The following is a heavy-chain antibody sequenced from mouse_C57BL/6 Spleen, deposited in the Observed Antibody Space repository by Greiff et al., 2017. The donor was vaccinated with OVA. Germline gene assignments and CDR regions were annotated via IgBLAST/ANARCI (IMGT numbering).Heavy chain of an antibody. CDR2: ILPGSGST. V-gene: IGHV1-9*01. J-gene: IGHJ2*01. Sequence: QVQLKQSGAELMKPGASVKLSCKATGYTFTGYWIEWVKQRPGHGLEWIGEILPGSGSTNYNEKFKGKATFPADTSSNTAYMQLSSLTTEDSAIYYCARRGGEFITTVVDYFDYWGQGTTLTVSS. CDR1: GYTFTGYW. CDR3: ARRGGEFITTVVDYFDY. D-gene: IGHD1-1*01.